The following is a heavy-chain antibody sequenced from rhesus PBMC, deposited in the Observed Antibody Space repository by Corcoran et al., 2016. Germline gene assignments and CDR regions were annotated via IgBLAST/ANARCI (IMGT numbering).Heavy chain of an antibody. CDR2: ISGNSGEP. CDR1: GYSISSGYY. V-gene: IGHV4-99*01. D-gene: IGHD3-3*01. Sequence: QVQLQESGPGLVKPSETLSLTCSVSGYSISSGYYWGWTLQPPGQGMAYIVYISGNSGEPNYTPTHRSSVTSSKDTYKSQFPQRLSSVTAADTAVYYCARLANIWTGYDYWGQGVLVTVSS. CDR3: ARLANIWTGYDY. J-gene: IGHJ4*01.